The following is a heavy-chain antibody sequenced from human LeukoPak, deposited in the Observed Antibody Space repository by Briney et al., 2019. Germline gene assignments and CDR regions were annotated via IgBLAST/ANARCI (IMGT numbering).Heavy chain of an antibody. J-gene: IGHJ3*02. CDR3: AKEGYADAFDI. V-gene: IGHV3-30*18. CDR2: ISYDGSNK. Sequence: GGSLRLSCAASGFTFRSYGMHWVRQAPGKGLEWVAVISYDGSNKYYADSVKGRFTISRDNSKNTLYLQMNSLRAEDTGVNYCAKEGYADAFDIWGQGTMVTVSS. D-gene: IGHD1-1*01. CDR1: GFTFRSYG.